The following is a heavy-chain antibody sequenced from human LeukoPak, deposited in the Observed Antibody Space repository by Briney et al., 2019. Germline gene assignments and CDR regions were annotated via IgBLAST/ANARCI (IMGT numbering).Heavy chain of an antibody. V-gene: IGHV1-69*02. D-gene: IGHD5-18*01. Sequence: SVKVSCKTSGYTFTGYYMHWVRQAPGHGLEWMGRIIPILGIVNYAQKFQGRVTITADKSTSTAYMELSSLRSEDTAVYYCATNTAMVTGAFDIWGQGTMVTVSS. J-gene: IGHJ3*02. CDR1: GYTFTGYY. CDR3: ATNTAMVTGAFDI. CDR2: IIPILGIV.